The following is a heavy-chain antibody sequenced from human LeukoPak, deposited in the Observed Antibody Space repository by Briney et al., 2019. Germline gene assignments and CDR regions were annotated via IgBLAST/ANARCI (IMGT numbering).Heavy chain of an antibody. CDR3: VRGSGGYDPLDFDY. J-gene: IGHJ4*02. D-gene: IGHD5-12*01. CDR2: ISSSGTST. CDR1: GFTFTDYY. Sequence: PGGSLRLSCAASGFTFTDYYMSWIRQAPGKGLEWVSYISSSGTSTYHADSVEGRFTISRENAKKSLNLQMKSLRAEDTAVYYCVRGSGGYDPLDFDYWGRGTLVSVAS. V-gene: IGHV3-11*04.